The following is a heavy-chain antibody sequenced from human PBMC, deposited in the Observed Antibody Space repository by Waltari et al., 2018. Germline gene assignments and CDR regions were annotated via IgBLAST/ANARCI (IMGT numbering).Heavy chain of an antibody. CDR1: GCSISSGGYY. J-gene: IGHJ5*02. D-gene: IGHD3-10*01. Sequence: QVQLQESGPGLVKPSQNLSLTCTVSGCSISSGGYYWSWIPPHPGKGLEWIGYIYYCGSTYYNPSLKSLVTISVDTSKNQFSLKLSSVTAADTAVYYCARVVRGVITEENWFDPWGQGTLVTVSS. V-gene: IGHV4-31*01. CDR3: ARVVRGVITEENWFDP. CDR2: IYYCGST.